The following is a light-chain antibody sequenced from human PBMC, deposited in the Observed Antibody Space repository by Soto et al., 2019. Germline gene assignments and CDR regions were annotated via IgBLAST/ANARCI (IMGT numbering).Light chain of an antibody. CDR1: QSVSDN. J-gene: IGKJ4*01. V-gene: IGKV3-15*01. CDR2: GTS. CDR3: QQYNNWPLT. Sequence: EIVMTQSPVTLSVSPGERATLSSRASQSVSDNLAWYQQKPGQAPRLLIYGTSTRATGIPASFSGSGSGTEFTLTISSLQSEDFAVYYCQQYNNWPLTFGGGTKVEIK.